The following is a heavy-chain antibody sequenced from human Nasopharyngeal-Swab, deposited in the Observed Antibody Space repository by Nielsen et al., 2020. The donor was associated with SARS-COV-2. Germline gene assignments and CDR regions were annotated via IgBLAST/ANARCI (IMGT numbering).Heavy chain of an antibody. D-gene: IGHD1-26*01. J-gene: IGHJ6*02. CDR3: AGGYSGSYQTDYYYYYGMDV. Sequence: WIRQPPGKGLEWVSGINWNGGSTGYADSVKGRFTISRDNAKNSLYLQMNSLRAEDTALYHCAGGYSGSYQTDYYYYYGMDVWGQGTTVTVSS. CDR2: INWNGGST. V-gene: IGHV3-20*01.